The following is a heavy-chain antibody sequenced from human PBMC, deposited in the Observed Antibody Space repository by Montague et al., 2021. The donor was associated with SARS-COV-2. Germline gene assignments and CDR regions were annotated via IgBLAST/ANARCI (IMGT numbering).Heavy chain of an antibody. J-gene: IGHJ6*02. CDR1: GASVRTYY. V-gene: IGHV4-4*07. D-gene: IGHD5-12*01. CDR2: LYTSGST. Sequence: SETLSLTCTVSGASVRTYYWSWIRQSAGKKLEWMGRLYTSGSTYYNLSFKSRVTMSLDTSKNLFSLNLSSMTAADTAVYYCARGGADYSFAYYHEMDVWGQGIAVTVSS. CDR3: ARGGADYSFAYYHEMDV.